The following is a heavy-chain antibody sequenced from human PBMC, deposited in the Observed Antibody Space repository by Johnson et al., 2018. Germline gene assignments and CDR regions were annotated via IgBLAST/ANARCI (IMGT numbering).Heavy chain of an antibody. CDR3: EKPDYDFWSGYQDAFDI. J-gene: IGHJ3*02. D-gene: IGHD3-3*01. CDR1: GFTFDDYG. CDR2: ISGSGGST. V-gene: IGHV3-23*04. Sequence: VQLVESGGGLVKPGGSLRLSCAASGFTFDDYGMSWVRQAPGKGLEWVSAISGSGGSTYYADSVKGRFTISSDNSKNTLYLQMNSRRAVETAVYYCEKPDYDFWSGYQDAFDIWGKGTMVTVSS.